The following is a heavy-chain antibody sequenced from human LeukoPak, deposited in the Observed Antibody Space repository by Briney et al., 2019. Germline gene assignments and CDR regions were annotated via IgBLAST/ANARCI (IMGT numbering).Heavy chain of an antibody. Sequence: SETLSLTCAVYGGSLSGYYWSWIRQPPGKGLEWIGEINHSGSTNYNPSLKSRVTISVDTSKNQFSLKLSSVTAADTAVYYCARWYTYYYYYYGMDVWGQGTTVTVSS. V-gene: IGHV4-34*01. CDR2: INHSGST. CDR3: ARWYTYYYYYYGMDV. J-gene: IGHJ6*02. D-gene: IGHD1-14*01. CDR1: GGSLSGYY.